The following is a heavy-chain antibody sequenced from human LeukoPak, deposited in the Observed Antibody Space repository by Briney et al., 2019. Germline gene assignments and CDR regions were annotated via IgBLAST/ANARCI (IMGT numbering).Heavy chain of an antibody. D-gene: IGHD3-10*01. CDR2: IYTSGST. J-gene: IGHJ3*02. Sequence: PSETLSLTCTVSGGSISSYYWSWIRQPAGKGLEWIGRIYTSGSTNYNPSLKSRVTMSVDTSKNQFSLKLSSVTAADTAVYYCARDYVLLWFGVPTGAFDIWGRGTMVTVSS. V-gene: IGHV4-4*07. CDR1: GGSISSYY. CDR3: ARDYVLLWFGVPTGAFDI.